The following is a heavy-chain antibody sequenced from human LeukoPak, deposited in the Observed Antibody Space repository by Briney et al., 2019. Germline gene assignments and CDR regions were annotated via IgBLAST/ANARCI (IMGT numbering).Heavy chain of an antibody. CDR3: ARPHSSSWNHAFDI. Sequence: GGSLRLSCAASGITVSSNYMSWVRQAPGKGLECVSLISGGGSTYHADSVKGRFTISRDNSKNTLCLQMNNVRGEDTAVYYCARPHSSSWNHAFDIWGQGTVVAVSS. J-gene: IGHJ3*02. D-gene: IGHD6-13*01. CDR1: GITVSSNY. V-gene: IGHV3-53*01. CDR2: ISGGGST.